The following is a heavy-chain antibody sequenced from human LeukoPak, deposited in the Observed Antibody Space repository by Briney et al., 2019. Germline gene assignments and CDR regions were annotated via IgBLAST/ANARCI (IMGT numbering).Heavy chain of an antibody. V-gene: IGHV1-2*02. J-gene: IGHJ4*02. CDR2: INPNSGGT. Sequence: GVSVKVSCKASGYTFTGYYMHWVRQAPGQGLEWMGWINPNSGGTNYAQKFQGRVTMTRDTSISTAYMELSRLRSDDTAVYYCARAACSSTSCYKGFDYWGQGTLVTVSS. CDR1: GYTFTGYY. CDR3: ARAACSSTSCYKGFDY. D-gene: IGHD2-2*01.